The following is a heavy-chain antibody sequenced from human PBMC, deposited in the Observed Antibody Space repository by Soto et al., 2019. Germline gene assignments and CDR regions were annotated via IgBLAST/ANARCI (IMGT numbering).Heavy chain of an antibody. Sequence: EVQLVESGGGLVQPGRSLKLSCAASGFTFHDYAMHWVRQGQGKGLEWVSGITWNSGSIDYADSVKGRLTIARDNAKNSLYLQMNSLRPEDTELYYCAKDIREYSSGWTYFDYWGHGTLVTVSS. J-gene: IGHJ4*01. CDR3: AKDIREYSSGWTYFDY. D-gene: IGHD6-19*01. CDR2: ITWNSGSI. V-gene: IGHV3-9*01. CDR1: GFTFHDYA.